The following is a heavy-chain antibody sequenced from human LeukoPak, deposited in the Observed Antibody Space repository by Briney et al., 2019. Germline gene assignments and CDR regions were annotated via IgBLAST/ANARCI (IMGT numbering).Heavy chain of an antibody. V-gene: IGHV4-39*01. CDR1: GGSISSSTYY. J-gene: IGHJ4*02. CDR3: ARGRTTSGSQKFDY. D-gene: IGHD3-10*01. CDR2: MYYSGST. Sequence: PSETLSLTCTVSGGSISSSTYYWGWLRHPPGKGLEWIGSMYYSGSTYYNPSLKSRVTISVDTSKNQFSLKLSSVTAADTAVYYCARGRTTSGSQKFDYWGQGTLVTVSS.